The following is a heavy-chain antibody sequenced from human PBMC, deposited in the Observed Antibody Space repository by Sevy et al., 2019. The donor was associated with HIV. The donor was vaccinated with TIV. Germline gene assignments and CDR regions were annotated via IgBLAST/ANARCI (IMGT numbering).Heavy chain of an antibody. CDR3: ARDKLLPVMITMVRGALSYYFDY. CDR2: IWYDGSNN. V-gene: IGHV3-33*01. J-gene: IGHJ4*02. D-gene: IGHD3-10*01. CDR1: GFTFSDYG. Sequence: GGSLRLSYAASGFTFSDYGMHWVRQAPGKGLEWVAVIWYDGSNNYYAESVKGRFTISRDNSKNTLYVQMNSLRAEDTAVYYCARDKLLPVMITMVRGALSYYFDYWGQGTLVTVSS.